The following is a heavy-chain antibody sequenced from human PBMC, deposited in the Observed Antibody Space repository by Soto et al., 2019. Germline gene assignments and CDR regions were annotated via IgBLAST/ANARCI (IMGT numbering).Heavy chain of an antibody. D-gene: IGHD4-17*01. CDR3: VKDKEPDGAWDFDY. Sequence: PGGSLRLSCAASGFAFSSYSMNWVRQAPGKGLEWVSSISSSSSYIYYADSVKGRFTISRDNSQNTLYLQMNSLRVGDTAIYYCVKDKEPDGAWDFDYWGQGTLVTVSS. CDR2: ISSSSSYI. J-gene: IGHJ4*02. V-gene: IGHV3-21*04. CDR1: GFAFSSYS.